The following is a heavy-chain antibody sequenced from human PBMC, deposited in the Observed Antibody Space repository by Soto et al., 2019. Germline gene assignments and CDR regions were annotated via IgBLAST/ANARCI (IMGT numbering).Heavy chain of an antibody. Sequence: QVQLVQSGAEVKKPGASVKVSCKASGYTFTSYYMHWVRQAPGQGLEWMGIINPSGGSTSYAQKFHGRVTMTRDTSTSTVYMELSSLRSEDTAVYYCARAASTYYDSSGYWDAFDIWGQGTMVTVSS. J-gene: IGHJ3*02. V-gene: IGHV1-46*01. CDR1: GYTFTSYY. CDR2: INPSGGST. CDR3: ARAASTYYDSSGYWDAFDI. D-gene: IGHD3-22*01.